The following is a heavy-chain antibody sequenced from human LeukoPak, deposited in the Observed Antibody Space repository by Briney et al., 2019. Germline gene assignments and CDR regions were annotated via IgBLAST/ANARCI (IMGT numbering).Heavy chain of an antibody. D-gene: IGHD3-10*01. J-gene: IGHJ4*02. V-gene: IGHV4-39*07. Sequence: SETLSLTCTVSGVSISSSSYYWGWIRQPPGKGLEWIGSIYYTGSTYYNPSLKSRVTISLDMSKNQFSLKLTSVTAADTAVYYCASLGNYYGSGSYYNYYFDYWGQGTLVTVSS. CDR1: GVSISSSSYY. CDR2: IYYTGST. CDR3: ASLGNYYGSGSYYNYYFDY.